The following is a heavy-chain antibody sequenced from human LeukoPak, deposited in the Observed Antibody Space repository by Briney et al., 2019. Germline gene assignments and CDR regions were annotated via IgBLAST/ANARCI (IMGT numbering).Heavy chain of an antibody. CDR2: ISYDGSNK. D-gene: IGHD2-2*01. Sequence: PGGSLRLSCAASGFTFSSYAMHWVRQAPGKGLEWVAVISYDGSNKYYADSVKGRFTISRDNSKNTLYLQMNSLRAEDTAVYYCARDPTTCSTSCFRSAFDIWGQGTMVTVSS. V-gene: IGHV3-30-3*01. CDR1: GFTFSSYA. CDR3: ARDPTTCSTSCFRSAFDI. J-gene: IGHJ3*02.